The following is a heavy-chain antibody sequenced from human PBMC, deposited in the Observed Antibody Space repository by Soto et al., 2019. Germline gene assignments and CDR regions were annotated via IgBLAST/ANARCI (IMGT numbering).Heavy chain of an antibody. CDR1: GFSLSTSGVG. D-gene: IGHD4-4*01. J-gene: IGHJ4*02. CDR2: IYWDDDK. V-gene: IGHV2-5*02. CDR3: ARRFSSNYRFDY. Sequence: QITLMESGPPLVQPTQTLTLTCTFSGFSLSTSGVGVGWIRQPPGKALEWLAVIYWDDDKRYSPSLRSRLTITKDTSKNQVVLTMTTMDPVDTATYFCARRFSSNYRFDYWGQGTLVTVSS.